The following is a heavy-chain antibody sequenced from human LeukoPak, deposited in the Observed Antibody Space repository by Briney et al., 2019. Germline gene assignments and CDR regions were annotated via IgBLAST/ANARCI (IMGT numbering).Heavy chain of an antibody. Sequence: GGSLRLSCAASGFTISSNYMSWVRQAPGEGLEWVSVFYSGGSTYYADSVKGRFTISRDNSKNTLYLQMNSLRAEDTAVYYCARDRGGEYYFDYWGYGTLVTVSS. J-gene: IGHJ4*01. CDR2: FYSGGST. V-gene: IGHV3-53*01. CDR1: GFTISSNY. D-gene: IGHD2-15*01. CDR3: ARDRGGEYYFDY.